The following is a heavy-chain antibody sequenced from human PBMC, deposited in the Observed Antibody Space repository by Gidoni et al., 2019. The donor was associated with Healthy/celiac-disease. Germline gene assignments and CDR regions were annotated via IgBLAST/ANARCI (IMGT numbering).Heavy chain of an antibody. D-gene: IGHD6-13*01. CDR1: VFTFSSDA. V-gene: IGHV3-23*01. J-gene: IGHJ6*02. CDR3: AKDLLSSSWSNYYYYGMDV. CDR2: ISGSGGST. Sequence: EVQLLESGGGLVQPGGSLRLSCAASVFTFSSDAMSWVRQAQGKGLEWVSAISGSGGSTYYADSVKGRFTISRDNSKNTLYLQMNSLRAEDTAVYYCAKDLLSSSWSNYYYYGMDVWGQGTTVTVSS.